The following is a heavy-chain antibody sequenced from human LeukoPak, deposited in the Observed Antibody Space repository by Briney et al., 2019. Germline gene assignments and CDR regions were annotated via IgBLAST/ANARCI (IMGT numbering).Heavy chain of an antibody. CDR2: IRYDGSNR. V-gene: IGHV3-30*02. J-gene: IGHJ6*03. Sequence: GGSLRLSCVASGFSYSHNGMHWVRQAPGKGLEWVAFIRYDGSNRYYADSVKGRFTISRDNSKNTLYLQMNSLRAEDTAVYYCAKGVKVPVLRYFSYYMDVWGKGTTVTISS. CDR3: AKGVKVPVLRYFSYYMDV. D-gene: IGHD3-9*01. CDR1: GFSYSHNG.